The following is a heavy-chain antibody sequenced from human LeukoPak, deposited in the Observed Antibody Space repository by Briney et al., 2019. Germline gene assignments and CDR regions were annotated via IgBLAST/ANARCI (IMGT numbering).Heavy chain of an antibody. CDR2: ISGSGGST. V-gene: IGHV3-23*01. J-gene: IGHJ4*02. CDR1: GFTFSSYA. D-gene: IGHD2-2*01. CDR3: AKDLGDIVVVPAAGLDY. Sequence: GGSLRLSCAASGFTFSSYAMSWVRQAPGKGLEWVSAISGSGGSTYYADSVKGRFTISRDNSKNTPYLQMNSLRAEDTAVYYCAKDLGDIVVVPAAGLDYWGQGTLVTVSS.